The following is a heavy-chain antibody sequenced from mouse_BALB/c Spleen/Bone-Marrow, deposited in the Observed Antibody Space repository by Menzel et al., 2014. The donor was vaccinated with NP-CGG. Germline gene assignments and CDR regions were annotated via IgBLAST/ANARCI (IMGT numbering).Heavy chain of an antibody. J-gene: IGHJ4*01. CDR3: ARGGLRRGDYAMDY. D-gene: IGHD2-2*01. CDR2: ILPGSGST. CDR1: GYTFRSYW. V-gene: IGHV1-9*01. Sequence: QVQLQQPGAELMKPGASVKISCKATGYTFRSYWIEWVKQRPGHGLEWIGEILPGSGSTKYSEKFKGKATSTADTSSNTAYMQLSSLTSEDSAVYYCARGGLRRGDYAMDYWGQGTSVTVSS.